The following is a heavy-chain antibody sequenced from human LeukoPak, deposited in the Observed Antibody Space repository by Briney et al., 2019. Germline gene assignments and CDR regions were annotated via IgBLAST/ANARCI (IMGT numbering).Heavy chain of an antibody. V-gene: IGHV3-21*01. J-gene: IGHJ6*03. CDR2: ISSSSSYI. Sequence: GGSLRLSCAASGFTVSSNYMSWVRQAPGKGLEWVSSISSSSSYIYYADSVKGRFTISRDNAKNSLYLQMNSLRAEDTAVYYCARAPGPASMDVWGKGTTVTVSS. D-gene: IGHD3-10*01. CDR1: GFTVSSNY. CDR3: ARAPGPASMDV.